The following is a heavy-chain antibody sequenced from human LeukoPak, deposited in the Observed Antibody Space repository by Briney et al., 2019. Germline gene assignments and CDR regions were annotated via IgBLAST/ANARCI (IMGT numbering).Heavy chain of an antibody. Sequence: GRSLRLSCAASGFTFSSYWMSWVRQAPGKGLEWVANIKQDGSEKYYVDSVKGRFTISRDNAKNSLYLQMNSLRAEDTAVYYCARELGYYYGAGSYVYWGQGTLVTVSS. J-gene: IGHJ4*02. V-gene: IGHV3-7*03. CDR3: ARELGYYYGAGSYVY. CDR2: IKQDGSEK. CDR1: GFTFSSYW. D-gene: IGHD3-10*01.